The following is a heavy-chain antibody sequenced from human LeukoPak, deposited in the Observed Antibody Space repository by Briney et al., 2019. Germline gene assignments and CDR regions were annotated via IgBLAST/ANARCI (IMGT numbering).Heavy chain of an antibody. V-gene: IGHV4-38-2*02. J-gene: IGHJ4*02. CDR2: IFHTGST. CDR3: AKKSMVRGVMSFDY. D-gene: IGHD3-10*01. Sequence: SETLSLTCSVSGDSIIGYYWGWIRQPPGKGLEWIGSIFHTGSTYHNPSLKSRVTISVDTSKNQFSLKLSSVTAADTAVYYCAKKSMVRGVMSFDYWGQGTLVTVSS. CDR1: GDSIIGYY.